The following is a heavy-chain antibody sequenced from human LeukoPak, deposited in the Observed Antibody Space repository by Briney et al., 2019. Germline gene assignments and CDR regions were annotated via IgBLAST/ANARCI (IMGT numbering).Heavy chain of an antibody. CDR2: INPNSSGT. Sequence: ASVKVSCKASGYTFTGYYMHWVRQAPGQGLEWMGWINPNSSGTNYAQKFQGWVTMTRDTSISTAYMELSRLRSDDTAVYYCARGDNSGWYGRYYYYGMDVWGQGTTVTVSS. V-gene: IGHV1-2*04. CDR1: GYTFTGYY. CDR3: ARGDNSGWYGRYYYYGMDV. D-gene: IGHD6-19*01. J-gene: IGHJ6*02.